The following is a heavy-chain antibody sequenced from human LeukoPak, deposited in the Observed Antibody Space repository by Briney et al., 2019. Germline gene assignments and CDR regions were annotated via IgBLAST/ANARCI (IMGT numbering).Heavy chain of an antibody. CDR3: ARGFLEYSSPRAGWYFDL. V-gene: IGHV4-61*02. CDR2: IYTSGST. D-gene: IGHD6-6*01. Sequence: SETLSLTCTVSGGSISSGSYYWSWIWQPAGKGLEWIGRIYTSGSTNYNPSLKNRVTISVDTSKNQFSLKLSSVTAADTAVYYCARGFLEYSSPRAGWYFDLWGRGTLVTVSS. J-gene: IGHJ2*01. CDR1: GGSISSGSYY.